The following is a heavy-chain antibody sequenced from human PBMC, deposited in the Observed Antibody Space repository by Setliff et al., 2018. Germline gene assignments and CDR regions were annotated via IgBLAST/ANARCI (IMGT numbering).Heavy chain of an antibody. CDR3: AKRHYPYYLDY. V-gene: IGHV4-34*01. D-gene: IGHD3-10*01. CDR2: FYGSGTT. Sequence: PSETLSLTCAVYGGSFSTYYWIWIRQPPGKGLEWIGTFYGSGTTNYNPSLKSRATISVDTSKNQFSLNLSSVTTADTAVYYCAKRHYPYYLDYWGQGTLVTVSS. J-gene: IGHJ4*02. CDR1: GGSFSTYY.